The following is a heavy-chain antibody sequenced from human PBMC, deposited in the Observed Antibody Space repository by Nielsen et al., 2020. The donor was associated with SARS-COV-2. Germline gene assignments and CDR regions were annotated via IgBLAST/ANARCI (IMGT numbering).Heavy chain of an antibody. Sequence: GESLKISCAASGFTFSSYAMSWVRQAPGKGLEWASAISGSGGSTYYADSVKGRFTISRDNSKNTLYLQMNSLRAEDTAVYYCAKRGYSYGDDYRGQRTLVTVSS. CDR3: AKRGYSYGDDY. CDR1: GFTFSSYA. D-gene: IGHD5-18*01. CDR2: ISGSGGST. J-gene: IGHJ4*02. V-gene: IGHV3-23*01.